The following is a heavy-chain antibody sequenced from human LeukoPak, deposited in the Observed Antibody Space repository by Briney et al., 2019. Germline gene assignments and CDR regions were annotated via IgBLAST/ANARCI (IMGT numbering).Heavy chain of an antibody. CDR2: IYHSGST. Sequence: SETLSLTCTVSGYSISSGYYWGWIRQPRGKGLEWIGSIYHSGSTYYNPSLKSRVTISVDTSKNQFSLKLSSVTAADTAVYYCARAPYSSSWYDYWGQGTLVTVSS. CDR1: GYSISSGYY. CDR3: ARAPYSSSWYDY. J-gene: IGHJ4*02. V-gene: IGHV4-38-2*02. D-gene: IGHD6-13*01.